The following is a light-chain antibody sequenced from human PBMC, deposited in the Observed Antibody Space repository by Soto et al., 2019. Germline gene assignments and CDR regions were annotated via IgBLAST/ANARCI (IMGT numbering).Light chain of an antibody. CDR1: QSVSSS. J-gene: IGKJ1*01. Sequence: DMVITPSPATLSVSPGERAPISGRASQSVSSSLAWYQQKPGRSPRILIYGASTRAIGIPARFSGSGSGTEFTLTISSLQSEDFTVDYCLQYNYWWTLGPGTKGDIK. CDR2: GAS. V-gene: IGKV3-15*01. CDR3: LQYNYWWT.